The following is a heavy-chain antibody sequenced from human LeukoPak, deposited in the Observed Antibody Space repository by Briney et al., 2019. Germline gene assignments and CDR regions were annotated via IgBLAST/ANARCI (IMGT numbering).Heavy chain of an antibody. V-gene: IGHV4-30-2*01. CDR1: GGSISSGGYY. D-gene: IGHD3-3*01. CDR3: ARDAGARGYYDFWSASD. J-gene: IGHJ4*02. Sequence: SETLSLTCTVSGGSISSGGYYWSWIRQPPGKGLEWIGYIYHSGSTYYNPSLKSRVTISVDRSTNQFSLKLTSATAADTAVYYCARDAGARGYYDFWSASDWGQGTVVTVSS. CDR2: IYHSGST.